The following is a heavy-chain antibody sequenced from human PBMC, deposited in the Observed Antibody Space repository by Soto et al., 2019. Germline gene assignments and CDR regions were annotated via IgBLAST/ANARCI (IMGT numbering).Heavy chain of an antibody. D-gene: IGHD7-27*01. CDR2: ISWNSGSI. CDR1: GFTFDDYA. Sequence: GGSLRLSCAASGFTFDDYAMHWVRQAPGKGLEWVSGISWNSGSIGYADSVKGRFTISRDNAKNSLYLQMNSLRAEDTALYYCAKEIWGDFDIWRQGTKVTVS. CDR3: AKEIWGDFDI. J-gene: IGHJ3*02. V-gene: IGHV3-9*01.